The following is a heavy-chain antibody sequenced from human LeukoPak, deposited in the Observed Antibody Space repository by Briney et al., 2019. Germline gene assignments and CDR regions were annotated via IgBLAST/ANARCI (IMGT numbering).Heavy chain of an antibody. CDR3: ARAPAAAGTVDY. CDR2: INHSGST. CDR1: GGSISPYY. D-gene: IGHD6-13*01. Sequence: SETLSLTCTVSGGSISPYYWSWIRQPPGKGLEWIGEINHSGSTNYNPSLKSRVAISVDTSEKQFSLNLNSVTAADTAVYYCARAPAAAGTVDYWGQGILVTVSS. V-gene: IGHV4-34*01. J-gene: IGHJ4*02.